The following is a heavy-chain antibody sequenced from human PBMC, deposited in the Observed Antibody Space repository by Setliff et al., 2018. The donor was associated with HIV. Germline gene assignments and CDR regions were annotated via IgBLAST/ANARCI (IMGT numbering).Heavy chain of an antibody. CDR2: ISIGSGAAI. CDR1: GFTFTNAW. Sequence: GGSLRLSCAASGFTFTNAWMSWVRQAPGRGLEWVSSISIGSGAAIYYAESVQGRLTVSRDNSKNSLYLQMNSLRVEDTAVYYCARDYLYYNMYNGSPVYGMDVWGQGTTVTVSS. V-gene: IGHV3-21*01. J-gene: IGHJ6*02. CDR3: ARDYLYYNMYNGSPVYGMDV. D-gene: IGHD3-10*01.